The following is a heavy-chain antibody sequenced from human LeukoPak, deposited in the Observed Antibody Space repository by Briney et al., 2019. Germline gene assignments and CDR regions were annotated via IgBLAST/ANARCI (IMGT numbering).Heavy chain of an antibody. J-gene: IGHJ4*02. CDR1: GYSFTSYW. CDR2: IYPGDSDT. D-gene: IGHD3-22*01. Sequence: RTGESLKISCKGSGYSFTSYWIGWVRQMPGKGLEWMGIIYPGDSDTRYSPSFQGQVTISADKSISTAYLQWSSLKASDTAMYYCATYSYDSSGYYYLDYWGQGTLVTVSS. CDR3: ATYSYDSSGYYYLDY. V-gene: IGHV5-51*01.